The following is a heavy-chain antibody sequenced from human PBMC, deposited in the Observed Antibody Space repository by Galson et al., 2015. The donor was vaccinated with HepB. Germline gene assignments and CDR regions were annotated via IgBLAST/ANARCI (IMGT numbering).Heavy chain of an antibody. CDR1: GFTFSSYA. Sequence: SLRLSCAASGFTFSSYAMTWVRQAPAKGLEWVSTISGSGTTTYYADSIKGRFTMSRDNSKNTVYLQMNSLRVEDTALFYCAKGWEAAAGTNGMDVWGQGTTVTVFS. CDR2: ISGSGTTT. J-gene: IGHJ6*02. V-gene: IGHV3-23*01. D-gene: IGHD6-13*01. CDR3: AKGWEAAAGTNGMDV.